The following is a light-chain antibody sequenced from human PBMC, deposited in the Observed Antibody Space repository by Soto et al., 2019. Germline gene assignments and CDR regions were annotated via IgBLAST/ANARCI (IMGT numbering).Light chain of an antibody. V-gene: IGKV3-15*01. J-gene: IGKJ2*01. CDR2: GAS. CDR1: QSVSSN. CDR3: QQYNNWPRAGNT. Sequence: EIVMTQSPATLSASPGERATLSCRASQSVSSNLAWYQQKPGQAPRLLIYGASTRATGIPARFSGSGSGTEFTLTISSLQSEDFAVYYCQQYNNWPRAGNTFGQGTKLEIK.